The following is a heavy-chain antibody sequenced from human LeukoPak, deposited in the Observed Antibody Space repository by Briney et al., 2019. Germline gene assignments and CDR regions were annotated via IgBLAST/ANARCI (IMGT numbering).Heavy chain of an antibody. CDR1: GFTFSSYS. Sequence: GGSLRLSCAASGFTFSSYSMHWVRQAPGKGLEWVSSISTSSIYIYYADSVKGRFTISRDNAKNSLYLQMNSLRGEDTAVYYCAKAVAMVRGVVPSCDYWGQGTLVTVSS. V-gene: IGHV3-21*04. D-gene: IGHD3-10*01. J-gene: IGHJ4*02. CDR2: ISTSSIYI. CDR3: AKAVAMVRGVVPSCDY.